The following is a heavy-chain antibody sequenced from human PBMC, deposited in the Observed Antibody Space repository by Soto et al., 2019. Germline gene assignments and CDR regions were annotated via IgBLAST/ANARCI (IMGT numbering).Heavy chain of an antibody. J-gene: IGHJ5*02. V-gene: IGHV4-39*01. CDR2: IYHTGNA. CDR1: GDSISNSRFY. CDR3: ARDFFDSSDYTTNWFDP. Sequence: SETLSLTCSVSGDSISNSRFYWAWIRQPPGEGLEWIGSIYHTGNAYYNPSLKSRVTISVDTSKNQFSLKLTSVTAADAALYYCARDFFDSSDYTTNWFDPWGQGTLVNVSS. D-gene: IGHD3-22*01.